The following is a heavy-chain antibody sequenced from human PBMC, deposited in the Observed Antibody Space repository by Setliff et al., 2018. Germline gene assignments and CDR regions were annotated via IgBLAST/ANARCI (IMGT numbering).Heavy chain of an antibody. CDR1: GYAFTDNY. J-gene: IGHJ3*01. CDR2: INPKTGGT. CDR3: ARSDHLVVDGFGV. Sequence: GASVKVSCKTSGYAFTDNYIHWVRQAPGQGLEWMGWINPKTGGTNLAQKFQGWVSMTRGTSITTAYMELSRLTSDDMAVYFCARSDHLVVDGFGVWGQGTMVTVSS. V-gene: IGHV1-2*04. D-gene: IGHD3-16*01.